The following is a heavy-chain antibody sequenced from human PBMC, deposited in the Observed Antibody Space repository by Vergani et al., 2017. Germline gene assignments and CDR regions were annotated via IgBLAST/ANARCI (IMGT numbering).Heavy chain of an antibody. CDR2: IYYSGST. J-gene: IGHJ3*02. Sequence: QVQLQESGPGLVKPSQTLSLTCTVSGGSISSGDYYWSWIRQPPGKGLEWIGYIYYSGSTYYNPSLKSRVTISVDTSKNQFSLKLSSVTAADTAVYYCASSPSDYDSSGYTAWAFDIWGQGTMVTVSS. D-gene: IGHD3-22*01. CDR1: GGSISSGDYY. CDR3: ASSPSDYDSSGYTAWAFDI. V-gene: IGHV4-30-4*08.